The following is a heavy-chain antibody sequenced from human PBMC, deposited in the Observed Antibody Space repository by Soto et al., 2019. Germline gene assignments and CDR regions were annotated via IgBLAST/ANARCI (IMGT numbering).Heavy chain of an antibody. CDR2: IKQDGSEK. Sequence: GGSLRLSCAASGFTFSSYWMSWVRQAPGKGLEWVANIKQDGSEKYYVDSVKGRFTISRDNAKNSLYLQMNSLRAEDTAVYCCARSSPKTRYNWNDDPPSVDAFDIWGQGTMVTVSS. D-gene: IGHD1-1*01. CDR1: GFTFSSYW. J-gene: IGHJ3*02. CDR3: ARSSPKTRYNWNDDPPSVDAFDI. V-gene: IGHV3-7*01.